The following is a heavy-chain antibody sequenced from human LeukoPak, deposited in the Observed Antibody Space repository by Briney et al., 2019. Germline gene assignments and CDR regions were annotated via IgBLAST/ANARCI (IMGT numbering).Heavy chain of an antibody. Sequence: GGSLRLSCAASGFTFSSYWMSWVRQAPGKGLEWVANIKKDGSEKYYVDSVKGRFTISRDNAKTSLYLQMNSLRAEDTAVYYCAREDSSGNRGVGDKHPNWFDPWGQGTLVTVSS. CDR3: AREDSSGNRGVGDKHPNWFDP. D-gene: IGHD6-19*01. J-gene: IGHJ5*02. V-gene: IGHV3-7*01. CDR1: GFTFSSYW. CDR2: IKKDGSEK.